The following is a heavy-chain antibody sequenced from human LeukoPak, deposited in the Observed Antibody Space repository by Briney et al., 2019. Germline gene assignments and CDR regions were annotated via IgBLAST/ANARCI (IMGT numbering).Heavy chain of an antibody. V-gene: IGHV3-21*01. J-gene: IGHJ4*02. CDR1: GFTFSSYS. CDR2: ISSSSSYI. Sequence: KPGGSLRLSCAASGFTFSSYSMNWVRQAPGKGLEWVSSISSSSSYIYYADSVKGRFTIPRDNAKNSLYLQMNSLRAEDTAVYYCARGFFDYVWGSYRSISFDYWGQGTLVTVSS. D-gene: IGHD3-16*02. CDR3: ARGFFDYVWGSYRSISFDY.